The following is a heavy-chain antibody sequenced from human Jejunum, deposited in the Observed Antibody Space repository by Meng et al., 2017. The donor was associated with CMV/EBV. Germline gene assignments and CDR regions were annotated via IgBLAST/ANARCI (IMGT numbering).Heavy chain of an antibody. CDR1: SRYD. CDR2: IYYDGST. Sequence: SRYDGGWVRQPPGKGLEWIGNIYYDGSTYYNTSLKRRLVISVDTSRNQFSLKLSSVTAADTAVYYCARAPFNYFDSSGDPPDYWGQGTRVTVSS. J-gene: IGHJ4*02. V-gene: IGHV4-39*07. CDR3: ARAPFNYFDSSGDPPDY. D-gene: IGHD3-22*01.